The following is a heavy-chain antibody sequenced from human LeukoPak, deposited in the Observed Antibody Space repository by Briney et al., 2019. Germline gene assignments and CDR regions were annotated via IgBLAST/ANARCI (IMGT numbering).Heavy chain of an antibody. Sequence: ASVKVSCKASGYTFTNNDINWVRQATGQGIEWMGWVSPDSGDTGYAPNFRGRVTMTTDTSITTAYMELTSLTSEDTAIYYCTRGRAAGDWGQGTLVTVSS. D-gene: IGHD6-19*01. V-gene: IGHV1-8*01. J-gene: IGHJ4*02. CDR2: VSPDSGDT. CDR1: GYTFTNND. CDR3: TRGRAAGD.